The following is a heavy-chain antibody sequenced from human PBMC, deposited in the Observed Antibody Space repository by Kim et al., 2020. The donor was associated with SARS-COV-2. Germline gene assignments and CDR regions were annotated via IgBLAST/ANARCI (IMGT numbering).Heavy chain of an antibody. CDR3: TTGQCSSTSCYDYYYYGMDV. CDR2: IKSKTDGGTT. D-gene: IGHD2-2*01. Sequence: GGSLRLSCAASGFTFSNAWMSWVRQAPGKGLEWVGRIKSKTDGGTTDYAAPVKGRFTISRDDSKNTLYLQMNSLKTEDTAVYYCTTGQCSSTSCYDYYYYGMDVWGQGTTVTVSS. J-gene: IGHJ6*02. CDR1: GFTFSNAW. V-gene: IGHV3-15*01.